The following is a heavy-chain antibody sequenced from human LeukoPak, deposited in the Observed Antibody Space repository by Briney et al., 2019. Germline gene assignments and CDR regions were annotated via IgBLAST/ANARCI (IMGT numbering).Heavy chain of an antibody. CDR3: ARVGVWYYDSSPVGRLDT. Sequence: GASVKVSCKASGYTFTSYGISWVRQAPGQGLEWMGRIIPILGIANYAQKFQGRVTITADKSTSTAYMELSSLRSEDTAVYYCARVGVWYYDSSPVGRLDTWGQGTLVTVSS. D-gene: IGHD3-22*01. V-gene: IGHV1-69*04. CDR2: IIPILGIA. CDR1: GYTFTSYG. J-gene: IGHJ5*02.